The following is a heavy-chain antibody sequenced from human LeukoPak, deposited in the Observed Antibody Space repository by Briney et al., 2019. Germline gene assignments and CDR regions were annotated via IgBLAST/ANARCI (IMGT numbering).Heavy chain of an antibody. J-gene: IGHJ3*02. V-gene: IGHV3-30-3*01. CDR1: GFTLGTYI. CDR2: VESDGSQT. D-gene: IGHD2-15*01. CDR3: ARERQDSIVHSGAFDI. Sequence: GGSLSLSCGASGFTLGTYIMHWVRHARGKGLQCVAAVESDGSQTFYIQSVRGRVTISRDNSKNTLYLQMNTLRAEDTAVYFCARERQDSIVHSGAFDIWGQGTMVTVSS.